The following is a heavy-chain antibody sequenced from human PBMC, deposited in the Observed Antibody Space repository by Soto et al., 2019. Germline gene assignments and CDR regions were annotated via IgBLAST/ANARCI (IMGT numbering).Heavy chain of an antibody. V-gene: IGHV3-23*01. Sequence: EVQLLESGGGLVQPGGSLRLSCAASGFFFSSYAMSWVRQAPGKGLEWVSGIGGSGGYKSYADSVKGRFTISRDNSKNTLFLQMSSLRDEDTAVYYCAKELWFGQRVFDFWGQGTLVTVSS. J-gene: IGHJ4*02. CDR2: IGGSGGYK. CDR3: AKELWFGQRVFDF. D-gene: IGHD3-10*01. CDR1: GFFFSSYA.